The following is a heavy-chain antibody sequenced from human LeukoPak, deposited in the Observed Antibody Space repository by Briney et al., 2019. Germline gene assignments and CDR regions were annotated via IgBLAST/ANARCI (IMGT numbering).Heavy chain of an antibody. CDR3: AKDKGLRLGELSILDFDY. D-gene: IGHD3-16*02. CDR2: ISWNSGSI. V-gene: IGHV3-9*01. Sequence: GGSQRLSCAASGFTFDDYAMPWVRQAPGKGPEWVSGISWNSGSIGYADSVKGRFTISRDNAKNSLYLQMNSLRAEDTALYYCAKDKGLRLGELSILDFDYWGQGTLVTVSS. J-gene: IGHJ4*02. CDR1: GFTFDDYA.